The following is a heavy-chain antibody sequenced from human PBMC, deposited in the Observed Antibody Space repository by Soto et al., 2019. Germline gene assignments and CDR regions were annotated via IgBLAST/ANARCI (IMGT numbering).Heavy chain of an antibody. CDR3: AREGYCSSTSCNPRVDYYYYGMDV. D-gene: IGHD2-2*01. CDR1: GYTFTSYG. V-gene: IGHV1-18*01. CDR2: ISAYNGNT. J-gene: IGHJ6*02. Sequence: ASVKVSCKASGYTFTSYGISWVRQAPGQGLEWMGWISAYNGNTNYAQKLQGRVTMTTDTSTSTAYMELRSLRSDDTAVYYCAREGYCSSTSCNPRVDYYYYGMDVWGQGATVTLSS.